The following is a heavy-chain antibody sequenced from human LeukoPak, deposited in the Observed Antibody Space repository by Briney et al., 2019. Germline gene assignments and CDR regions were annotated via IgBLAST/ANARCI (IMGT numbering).Heavy chain of an antibody. CDR1: GFTFSSYG. CDR3: AKEEGIVVVPAATFDY. V-gene: IGHV3-30*18. J-gene: IGHJ4*02. Sequence: GGPLRLSCAASGFTFSSYGMHWVHQAPGKGLEWVAVISYDGSNKYYADSVKGRFTISRDNSKNTLYLQMNSLRAEDTAVYYCAKEEGIVVVPAATFDYWGQGTLVTVSS. D-gene: IGHD2-2*01. CDR2: ISYDGSNK.